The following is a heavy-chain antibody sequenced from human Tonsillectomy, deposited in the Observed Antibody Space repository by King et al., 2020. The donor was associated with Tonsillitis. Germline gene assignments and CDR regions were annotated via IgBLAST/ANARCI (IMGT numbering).Heavy chain of an antibody. V-gene: IGHV3-7*01. CDR3: AGDGYCSGGSCDWSSFDY. CDR2: IKQDGSEK. J-gene: IGHJ4*02. D-gene: IGHD2-15*01. CDR1: GFTFSRYW. Sequence: VQLVESGGGLVQPGGSLRLSCAASGFTFSRYWMSWVRQAPGKGLEWVANIKQDGSEKYYVDSVKGRFTISRDNAKNSLYLQMNSLRAEDTAVYYCAGDGYCSGGSCDWSSFDYWGQGGLVTVSS.